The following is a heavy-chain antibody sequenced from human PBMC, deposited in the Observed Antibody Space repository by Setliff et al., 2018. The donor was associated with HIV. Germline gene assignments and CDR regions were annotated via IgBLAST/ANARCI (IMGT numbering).Heavy chain of an antibody. J-gene: IGHJ5*01. CDR1: GGSISSGTYY. CDR3: AMLDTSDYFRNNWFDS. Sequence: SETPSLTCTVSGGSISSGTYYWSWIRQPAGKGLEWIGHIYTDGSTNFNPSLRSRVTISADTPKNQLSLKLTSVTAADTAVYYCAMLDTSDYFRNNWFDSWGQGTLVTVSS. V-gene: IGHV4-61*09. D-gene: IGHD3-22*01. CDR2: IYTDGST.